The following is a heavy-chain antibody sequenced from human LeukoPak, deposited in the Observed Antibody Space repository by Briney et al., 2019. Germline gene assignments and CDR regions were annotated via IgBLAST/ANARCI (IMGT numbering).Heavy chain of an antibody. CDR1: GYTFTSYY. J-gene: IGHJ6*02. CDR3: ARESNYDILTGAFSGMDV. Sequence: ASVKVSCEASGYTFTSYYIHWVRQAPGQGLEWMGIINPSGGSTTYAQKFQGRVTMTRDTSTSTVYMELSSLRSEDTAVYYCARESNYDILTGAFSGMDVWGQGTTVTVSS. CDR2: INPSGGST. D-gene: IGHD3-9*01. V-gene: IGHV1-46*01.